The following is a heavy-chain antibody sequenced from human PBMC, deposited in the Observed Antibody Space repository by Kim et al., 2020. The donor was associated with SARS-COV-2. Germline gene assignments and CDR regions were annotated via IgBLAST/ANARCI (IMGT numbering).Heavy chain of an antibody. CDR2: IKSKTDGGTT. Sequence: GGSLRLSCAASGFTFSNAWMSWVRQAPGKGLEWVGRIKSKTDGGTTDYAAPVKGRFTISRDDSKNTLYLQMNSLKTEDTAVYYCTTETSGYSSGWWVSASSEYFQHWGQGTLVTVSS. J-gene: IGHJ1*01. D-gene: IGHD6-19*01. CDR3: TTETSGYSSGWWVSASSEYFQH. V-gene: IGHV3-15*01. CDR1: GFTFSNAW.